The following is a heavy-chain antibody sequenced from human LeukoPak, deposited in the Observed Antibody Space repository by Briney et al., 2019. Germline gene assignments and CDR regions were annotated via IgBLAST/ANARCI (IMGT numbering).Heavy chain of an antibody. CDR1: GGXISSNTYY. D-gene: IGHD5-24*01. CDR2: INYSGST. J-gene: IGHJ4*02. V-gene: IGHV4-39*02. Sequence: PSETLSLTCTVSGGXISSNTYYWGWIRQPPGKGLEWIGSINYSGSTYYNPSLKSRVTISVDTSRNQFSLKLSSVTAADTAVYYYAREARRDGYNPRGYWGLGTLVTVSS. CDR3: AREARRDGYNPRGY.